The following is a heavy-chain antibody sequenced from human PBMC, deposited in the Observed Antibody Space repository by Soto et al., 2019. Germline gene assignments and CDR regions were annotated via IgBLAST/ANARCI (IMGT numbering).Heavy chain of an antibody. D-gene: IGHD6-19*01. CDR3: ARRSSGWYLDY. J-gene: IGHJ4*02. V-gene: IGHV3-23*01. CDR2: ISGSGGST. Sequence: EVQLLESGGGLVQPGGSLRLSCAASEFTFSSYAMSWVRQAPGKGLEWVSAISGSGGSTYYADSVKGRFTISRDNPKNTLYLQVSSLRAEDTAVYSCARRSSGWYLDYWGQGTLVTVSS. CDR1: EFTFSSYA.